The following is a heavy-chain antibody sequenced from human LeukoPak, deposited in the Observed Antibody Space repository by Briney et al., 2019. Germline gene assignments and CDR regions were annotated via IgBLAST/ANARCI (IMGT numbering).Heavy chain of an antibody. CDR1: GFTFSSYC. V-gene: IGHV3-30*18. CDR3: ANTEMATISGAFDI. Sequence: GGSLRLSCAASGFTFSSYCMHWVRQAPGKGLEWVAVISYDGSNKYYADSVKGRFTISRDNSKNTLYLQMNSLRAEDTAVYYCANTEMATISGAFDIWGQGTMVTVSS. D-gene: IGHD5-24*01. CDR2: ISYDGSNK. J-gene: IGHJ3*02.